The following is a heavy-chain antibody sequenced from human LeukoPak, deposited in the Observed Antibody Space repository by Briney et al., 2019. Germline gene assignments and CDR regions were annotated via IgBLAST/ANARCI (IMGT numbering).Heavy chain of an antibody. CDR1: GFTFSNYF. J-gene: IGHJ4*02. Sequence: GGSLRLSCAASGFTFSNYFMSWSRQAPGKGLEWVANIKQDGGEIYYVDSVKGRFTISRDNAKNSVSLQMNSLRAEDTAIYYCATYLRNTAAGYYYFEYWGQGTLVTVSS. D-gene: IGHD6-13*01. CDR3: ATYLRNTAAGYYYFEY. V-gene: IGHV3-7*01. CDR2: IKQDGGEI.